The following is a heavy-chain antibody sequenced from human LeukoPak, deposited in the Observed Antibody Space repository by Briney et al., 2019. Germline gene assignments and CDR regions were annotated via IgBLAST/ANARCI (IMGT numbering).Heavy chain of an antibody. J-gene: IGHJ4*02. CDR1: GFTLSSYA. D-gene: IGHD2-2*03. CDR3: ARDPGYCSSTSCYPVFDY. Sequence: GRSLRLSCAASGFTLSSYAMHWVRQAPGKGLERVSVISYDGSNKYYADSVKGRFTISRDNSKNTLYLQMNSLRAEDTAVYYCARDPGYCSSTSCYPVFDYWGQGTLVTVSS. V-gene: IGHV3-30*04. CDR2: ISYDGSNK.